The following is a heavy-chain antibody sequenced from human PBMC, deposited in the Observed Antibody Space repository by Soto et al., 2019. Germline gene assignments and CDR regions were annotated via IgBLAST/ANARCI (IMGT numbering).Heavy chain of an antibody. V-gene: IGHV1-69*01. CDR2: IIPIFGTA. Sequence: QVQLVQSGAEVKKPGSSVKVSCKASGGTFSSYAISWVRQAPGQGIEWMGGIIPIFGTANYAQKFQGRVTITADESTSTAYMALSSLRSEDTAVYYCARDGPPGSGHGYFDYWGQGTLVTVSS. J-gene: IGHJ4*02. CDR1: GGTFSSYA. CDR3: ARDGPPGSGHGYFDY. D-gene: IGHD3-10*01.